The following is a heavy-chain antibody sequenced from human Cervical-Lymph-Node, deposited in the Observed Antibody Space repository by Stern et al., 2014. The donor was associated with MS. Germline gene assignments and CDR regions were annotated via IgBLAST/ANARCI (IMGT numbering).Heavy chain of an antibody. D-gene: IGHD3-9*01. CDR3: ARDCKLRYFDPTSRCAFDI. V-gene: IGHV1-18*04. Sequence: TSYGISWGRQAPGQGLEWMGWISAYNGNTNYAQKLQGRGTMTTDTSTSTAYMELRSLRSDDTAVYYCARDCKLRYFDPTSRCAFDIWGQGTMVTVSS. CDR1: TSYG. J-gene: IGHJ3*02. CDR2: ISAYNGNT.